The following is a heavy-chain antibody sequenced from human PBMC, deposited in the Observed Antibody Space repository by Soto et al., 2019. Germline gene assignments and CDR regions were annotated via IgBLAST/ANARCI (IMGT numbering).Heavy chain of an antibody. V-gene: IGHV3-74*01. J-gene: IGHJ6*02. CDR1: RFTFSSYW. Sequence: GGSLRLSCVASRFTFSSYWMHWFRQAPGKGLVWVSLINSDGSSTSYADSVKGRFTISRDNAKSTLYLQMNSLRAEDTAVYYCARGGYSSSPPYYNGMEAWGQGTTVPASS. CDR3: ARGGYSSSPPYYNGMEA. D-gene: IGHD6-6*01. CDR2: INSDGSST.